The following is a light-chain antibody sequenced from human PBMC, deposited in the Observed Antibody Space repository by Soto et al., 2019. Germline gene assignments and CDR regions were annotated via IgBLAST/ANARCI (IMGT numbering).Light chain of an antibody. CDR1: LSVSSSY. Sequence: ELVLGQAPGTLSLSPGERATLSCRASLSVSSSYLAWYQQKPGQAPRLLIYGASSRATGIPDRFSGSGSGTDFTLTISILEPEDFAVYYCQQYGSSPTWTFGQGTKVDIK. J-gene: IGKJ1*01. CDR3: QQYGSSPTWT. CDR2: GAS. V-gene: IGKV3-20*01.